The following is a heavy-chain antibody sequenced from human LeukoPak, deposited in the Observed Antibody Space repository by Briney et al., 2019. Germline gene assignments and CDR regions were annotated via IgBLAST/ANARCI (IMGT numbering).Heavy chain of an antibody. D-gene: IGHD2-8*01. CDR2: ISSSSRYI. Sequence: GGSLRLSCAASGFTFSSYSMNWVRQAPGKVLEWVSSISSSSRYIYYADSVKGRFTISRDNAKNSLYLQMNSLRAEDTAVYYCARDRSGDMVYEDYDAFDIWGQGTMVTVSS. V-gene: IGHV3-21*01. J-gene: IGHJ3*02. CDR1: GFTFSSYS. CDR3: ARDRSGDMVYEDYDAFDI.